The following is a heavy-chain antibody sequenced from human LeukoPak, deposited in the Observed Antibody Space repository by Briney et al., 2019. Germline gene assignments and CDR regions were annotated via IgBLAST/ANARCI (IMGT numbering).Heavy chain of an antibody. V-gene: IGHV1-18*01. J-gene: IGHJ5*02. CDR3: ARSYREDDFWSGSTHIGFDP. D-gene: IGHD3-3*01. CDR1: GYTFTSYG. CDR2: ISAYSGNT. Sequence: ASVKVSCKASGYTFTSYGISWVRQAPGQGLEWMGWISAYSGNTNYAQKLQGRVTMTTDTSTSTAYMELRSLRSDDTAVYYCARSYREDDFWSGSTHIGFDPWGQGTLVTVSS.